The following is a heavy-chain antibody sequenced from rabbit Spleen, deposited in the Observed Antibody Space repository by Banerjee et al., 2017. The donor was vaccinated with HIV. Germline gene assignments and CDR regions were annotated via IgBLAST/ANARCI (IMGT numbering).Heavy chain of an antibody. CDR3: ARESNVYGYAANL. V-gene: IGHV1S45*01. J-gene: IGHJ4*01. D-gene: IGHD6-1*01. CDR1: GFTISSSDY. Sequence: QEQLEESGGGLVQPEGSLTLTCTASGFTISSSDYMCWVRLAPGKGLEWIGCIYVGSGSTHYASWAKDRFTISKTSSTTVDLKMTSLTAADTATYFCARESNVYGYAANLWGPGTLVNVS. CDR2: IYVGSGST.